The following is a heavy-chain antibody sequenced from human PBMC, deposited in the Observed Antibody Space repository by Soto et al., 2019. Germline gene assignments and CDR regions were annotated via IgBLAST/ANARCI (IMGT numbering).Heavy chain of an antibody. Sequence: ASVKVSCKASGYTFTSYGISWVRQAPGQGLEWMGWISAYNGNTNYAQKLQGRVTMTTDTSTSTAYMELRSLRSDDTAVYYCATEGLTGTPARGEYYYYYMDVWGKGTTVTVSS. V-gene: IGHV1-18*01. J-gene: IGHJ6*03. CDR2: ISAYNGNT. CDR1: GYTFTSYG. D-gene: IGHD1-7*01. CDR3: ATEGLTGTPARGEYYYYYMDV.